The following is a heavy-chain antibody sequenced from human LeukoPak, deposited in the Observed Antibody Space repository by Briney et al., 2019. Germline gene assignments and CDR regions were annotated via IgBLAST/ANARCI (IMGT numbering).Heavy chain of an antibody. Sequence: GGSLRLSCAASGFTFSSYGMHWVRQAPGKGLEWVAFIRYDGSNKYYADSVKGRFTISRDNSKNTLYLQMNSLRAEDTAVYYCARAGNWNDNVYSYYYYMDVWGKGTTVTVSS. J-gene: IGHJ6*03. CDR2: IRYDGSNK. D-gene: IGHD1-1*01. CDR3: ARAGNWNDNVYSYYYYMDV. V-gene: IGHV3-30*02. CDR1: GFTFSSYG.